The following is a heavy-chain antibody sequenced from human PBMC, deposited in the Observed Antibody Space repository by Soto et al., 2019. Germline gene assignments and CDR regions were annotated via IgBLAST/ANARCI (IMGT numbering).Heavy chain of an antibody. D-gene: IGHD4-17*01. V-gene: IGHV3-74*01. CDR1: GFTFSHYW. CDR3: ARDFTTAETPGDDFDY. Sequence: EVQLVESGGGLVQPGGSLRLSCAASGFTFSHYWMHWVRQVPGKGLLWVSRINGDGTHTSYADFVKGRFTISRDNAKNTVLLQMNSLSAEDTAVYYCARDFTTAETPGDDFDYWGQGTLLTVSS. CDR2: INGDGTHT. J-gene: IGHJ4*02.